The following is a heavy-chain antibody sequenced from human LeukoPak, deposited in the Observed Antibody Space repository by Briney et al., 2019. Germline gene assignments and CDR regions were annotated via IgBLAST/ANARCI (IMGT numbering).Heavy chain of an antibody. D-gene: IGHD3-3*01. CDR1: GFTFSSYS. CDR3: ARDLEWLLFDY. V-gene: IGHV3-21*01. J-gene: IGHJ4*02. CDR2: ISSSSSYI. Sequence: GGSLRLSCAASGFTFSSYSMNWVRQAPGNGPEWVSSISSSSSYIYYADSVKGRFTISRDNAKNSLYLQMNSLRAEDTAVYYCARDLEWLLFDYWGQGTLVTVSS.